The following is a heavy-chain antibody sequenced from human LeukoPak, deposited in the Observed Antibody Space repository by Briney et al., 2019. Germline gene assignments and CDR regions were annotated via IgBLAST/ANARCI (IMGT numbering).Heavy chain of an antibody. CDR1: GFTFSDYW. Sequence: GGSLRLSCAASGFTFSDYWMSWVRQAPGKGLEWVANIKQDGSEKYYVDSVKGRFTISRDNAKNSLYLQMNSLRAEDTAVYYCAKPRGTMVRGVISAFDIWGQGTMVTVSS. CDR3: AKPRGTMVRGVISAFDI. J-gene: IGHJ3*02. CDR2: IKQDGSEK. V-gene: IGHV3-7*01. D-gene: IGHD3-10*01.